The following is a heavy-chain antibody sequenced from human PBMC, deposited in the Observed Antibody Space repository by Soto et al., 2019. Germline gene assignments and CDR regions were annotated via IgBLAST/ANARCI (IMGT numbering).Heavy chain of an antibody. J-gene: IGHJ6*02. CDR3: ARAYYYDSSGYYPYYYYYYGMDV. Sequence: GASVKVSCKASGGTFSSYAISWVRQAPGQGLEWMGGIIPIFGTANYAQKFQGRVTITADESTSTAYMELSGLRSEDTAVYYCARAYYYDSSGYYPYYYYYYGMDVWGQGTTVTVSS. CDR1: GGTFSSYA. D-gene: IGHD3-22*01. V-gene: IGHV1-69*13. CDR2: IIPIFGTA.